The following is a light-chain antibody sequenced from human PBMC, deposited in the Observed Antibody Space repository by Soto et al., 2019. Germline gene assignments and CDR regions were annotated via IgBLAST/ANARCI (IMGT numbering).Light chain of an antibody. CDR2: EVN. V-gene: IGLV2-8*01. CDR1: SGDIGGYNY. J-gene: IGLJ2*01. Sequence: QSALTQPASVSGSPGQSITISCTGTSGDIGGYNYVSWYQQHPGKAPKFIIYEVNKRPSGVPDRFSGSKSGNTASLTVSGLQAEDEADYYCSSYSGINNFVVFGGGTKLTVL. CDR3: SSYSGINNFVV.